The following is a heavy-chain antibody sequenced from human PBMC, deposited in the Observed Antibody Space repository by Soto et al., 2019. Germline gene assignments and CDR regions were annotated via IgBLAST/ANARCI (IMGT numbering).Heavy chain of an antibody. CDR1: GYSFTSYW. CDR2: IYPGDSDT. Sequence: PGESLNISCKGSGYSFTSYWIGWVRQMPGKGLEWMGIIYPGDSDTRYSPSFQGQVTISADKSISTAYLQWSSLKASDTAMYYCARTPPYDSSGYFTQYYYYGMDVWGQGTTVTVSS. V-gene: IGHV5-51*01. D-gene: IGHD3-22*01. J-gene: IGHJ6*02. CDR3: ARTPPYDSSGYFTQYYYYGMDV.